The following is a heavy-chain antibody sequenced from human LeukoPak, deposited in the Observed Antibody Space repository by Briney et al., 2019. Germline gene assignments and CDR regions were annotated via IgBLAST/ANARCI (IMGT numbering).Heavy chain of an antibody. Sequence: ASVKVSCKASGYTFSNYAIHWVRQAPGQRLEWMGWINTGKGNTKYSQELQGRVAITRDTSASTAYMELSSLTSDDTAVYYCAREWLSSGGSHYSHWGQGTLVTVSS. V-gene: IGHV1-3*04. D-gene: IGHD2-15*01. J-gene: IGHJ4*02. CDR2: INTGKGNT. CDR1: GYTFSNYA. CDR3: AREWLSSGGSHYSH.